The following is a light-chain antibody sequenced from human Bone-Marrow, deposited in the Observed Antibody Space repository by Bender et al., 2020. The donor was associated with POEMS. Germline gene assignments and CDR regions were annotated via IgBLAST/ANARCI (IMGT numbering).Light chain of an antibody. V-gene: IGLV1-40*01. CDR3: QSYDNSLGGWV. CDR1: SSNTGSGYD. Sequence: QSVLPQPPSVSGVPGQRVTISCTGSSSNTGSGYDINWYQHLPGTAPKLLIYGYNNRPSGVPDRFSGSKSGTSASLAITGLQAEDEGDYYCQSYDNSLGGWVFGGGTKLTVL. CDR2: GYN. J-gene: IGLJ3*02.